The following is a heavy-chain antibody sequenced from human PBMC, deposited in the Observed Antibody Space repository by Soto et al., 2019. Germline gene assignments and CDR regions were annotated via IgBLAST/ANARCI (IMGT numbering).Heavy chain of an antibody. D-gene: IGHD3-9*01. CDR1: GGTFSSYA. V-gene: IGHV1-69*13. CDR3: AREDNDILTGYYTY. Sequence: SVKVSCKASGGTFSSYAISWVRQAPGQGLEWMGGIIPIFGTANYAQKFQGRVTITADESTSTAYMELSSLRSEDTAVYYCAREDNDILTGYYTYWGPGTLVTVSS. J-gene: IGHJ4*02. CDR2: IIPIFGTA.